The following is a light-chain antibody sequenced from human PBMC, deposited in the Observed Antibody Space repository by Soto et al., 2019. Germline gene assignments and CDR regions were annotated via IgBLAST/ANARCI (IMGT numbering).Light chain of an antibody. CDR3: QQYSIYWNT. CDR2: KAS. Sequence: DIQMTQSPSTLSASVGDRVTITCRASQSISSWLAWYQQKPGKATKLLIYKASSLESGVPSRFSGSGSGTEFTLTISSLQPDYFATYYCQQYSIYWNTFGQGTKLEIK. V-gene: IGKV1-5*03. J-gene: IGKJ2*01. CDR1: QSISSW.